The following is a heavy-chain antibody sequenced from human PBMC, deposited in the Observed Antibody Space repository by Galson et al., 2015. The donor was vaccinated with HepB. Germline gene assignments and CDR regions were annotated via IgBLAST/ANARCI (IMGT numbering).Heavy chain of an antibody. D-gene: IGHD4-23*01. CDR3: VKGWRGNTGDATCLGN. J-gene: IGHJ4*02. Sequence: SLRLSCAASGFTFITYTMSWVRQAPGKGLEWVSSISDSGETTYYADSVKGRFTISRDDSKNTVYLQLNSLRVEDTALYYCVKGWRGNTGDATCLGNWGQGTLVTVSS. V-gene: IGHV3-23*01. CDR2: ISDSGETT. CDR1: GFTFITYT.